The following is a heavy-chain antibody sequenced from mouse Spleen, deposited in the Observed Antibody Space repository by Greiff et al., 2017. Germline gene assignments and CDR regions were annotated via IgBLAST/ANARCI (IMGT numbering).Heavy chain of an antibody. Sequence: DVQLQESGPGLVKPSQSLSLTCSVTGYSITSGYYWNWIRQFPGNKLEWMGYISYDGSNNYNPSLKNRISITRDTSKNQFFLKLNSVTTEDTATYYCATTMITPWYFDVWGAGTTVTVSS. D-gene: IGHD2-4*01. V-gene: IGHV3-6*01. CDR2: ISYDGSN. CDR3: ATTMITPWYFDV. J-gene: IGHJ1*01. CDR1: GYSITSGYY.